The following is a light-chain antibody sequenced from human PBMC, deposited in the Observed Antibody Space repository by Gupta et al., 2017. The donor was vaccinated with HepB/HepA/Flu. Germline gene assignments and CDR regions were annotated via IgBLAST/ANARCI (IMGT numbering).Light chain of an antibody. CDR1: RLRSSY. CDR3: NSLDSSGDLYV. J-gene: IGLJ1*01. V-gene: IGLV3-19*01. Sequence: SSALTQDPAVPVSLGQTVRITCQGDRLRSSYTSWYQQQPGQAPMLVIYGKNNRPAGIPDRFYISSSGTTVSFTITGAQAEDEADYYCNSLDSSGDLYVFGIGTKFTVL. CDR2: GKN.